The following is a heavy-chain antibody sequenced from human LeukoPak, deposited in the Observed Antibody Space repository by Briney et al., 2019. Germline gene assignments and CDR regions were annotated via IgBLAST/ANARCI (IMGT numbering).Heavy chain of an antibody. CDR1: GFTFDDYG. V-gene: IGHV3-66*01. D-gene: IGHD5-18*01. J-gene: IGHJ6*03. CDR2: IYSSGTT. Sequence: GGSPRLPCAASGFTFDDYGMSWVRQAPGKGLEWVSVIYSSGTTYYADSVRGRFTVSRDSSKNTLFLQMNSLRADDTAMYYCATVPYGYLGYYYYYMDVWGKGTTVTISS. CDR3: ATVPYGYLGYYYYYMDV.